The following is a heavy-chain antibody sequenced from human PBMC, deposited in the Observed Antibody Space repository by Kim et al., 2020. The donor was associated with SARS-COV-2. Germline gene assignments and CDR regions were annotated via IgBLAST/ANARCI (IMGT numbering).Heavy chain of an antibody. J-gene: IGHJ5*02. Sequence: SETLSLTCTVSGCSINNYYWFWIRQPPGKRLEWIGYIYSTGRTDYNPSLKSRVTMSVDTSRNQFSLKLTSVTAADTAVYYCASGRVEGWYGEFSPWGQGTLVTVSS. CDR3: ASGRVEGWYGEFSP. CDR1: GCSINNYY. V-gene: IGHV4-59*01. D-gene: IGHD3-10*01. CDR2: IYSTGRT.